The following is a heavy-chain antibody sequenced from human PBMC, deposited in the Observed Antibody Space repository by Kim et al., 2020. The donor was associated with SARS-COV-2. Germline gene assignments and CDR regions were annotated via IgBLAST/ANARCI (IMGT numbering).Heavy chain of an antibody. CDR1: GFTFSSYS. V-gene: IGHV3-48*02. J-gene: IGHJ5*02. Sequence: GGSLRLSCAASGFTFSSYSMNWVRQAPGKGLEWVSYISSSSSTIYYADSVKGRFTISRDNAKNSLYLQMNSLRDEDTAVYYCARTVAGTRANWFDPWGQGTLVTVSS. CDR2: ISSSSSTI. CDR3: ARTVAGTRANWFDP. D-gene: IGHD6-19*01.